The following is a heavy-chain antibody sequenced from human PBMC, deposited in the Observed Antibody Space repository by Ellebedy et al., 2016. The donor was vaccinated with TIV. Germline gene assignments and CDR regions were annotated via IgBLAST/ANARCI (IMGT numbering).Heavy chain of an antibody. CDR2: TSPLFGET. CDR3: ARKMGGGSSLDS. CDR1: RGVFNTYA. V-gene: IGHV1-69*05. D-gene: IGHD2-15*01. Sequence: ASVKVSXKASRGVFNTYAFNWVRQAPGQGLEWMGGTSPLFGETNYAPRFQDRVRITTDDSKATSYMELSGLGSEDTAVYFCARKMGGGSSLDSWGQGTLVIVSS. J-gene: IGHJ4*02.